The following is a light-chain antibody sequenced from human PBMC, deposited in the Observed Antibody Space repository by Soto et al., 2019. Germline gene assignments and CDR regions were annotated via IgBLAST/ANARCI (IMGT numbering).Light chain of an antibody. J-gene: IGKJ1*01. V-gene: IGKV3-15*01. CDR1: QSVSIN. Sequence: EIVMTQSPATRSVSPGERATLSCRASQSVSINLAWYQQKPGQAPRVLIYGASTRATGIPARFSGSGSGTEFTLTISSLQSEDFAVYYCQQYNNWPSWTFGQGTKVEIK. CDR3: QQYNNWPSWT. CDR2: GAS.